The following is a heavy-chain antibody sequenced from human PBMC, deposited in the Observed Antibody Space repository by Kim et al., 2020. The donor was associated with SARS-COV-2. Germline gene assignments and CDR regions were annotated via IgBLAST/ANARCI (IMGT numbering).Heavy chain of an antibody. CDR2: IRQDGSEQ. D-gene: IGHD7-27*01. CDR1: GFTFSSYW. CDR3: VRENWGSFDY. Sequence: GGSLRLSCAASGFTFSSYWMTWVRQAPGMGLECVATIRQDGSEQFSADSVKGRFTISRDNTKKSLYLQMSSLRAEDTAVYYCVRENWGSFDYCGQGTLV. V-gene: IGHV3-7*01. J-gene: IGHJ4*02.